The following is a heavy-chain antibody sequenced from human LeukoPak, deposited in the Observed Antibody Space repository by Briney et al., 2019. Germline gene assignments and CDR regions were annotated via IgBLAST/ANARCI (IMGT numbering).Heavy chain of an antibody. J-gene: IGHJ3*02. Sequence: SETLSLTCAVSGGSISSGNWWSWVRQPPGKGLEWIGETYHTGSTNYNPSLKSRVTISVDKTKNQFSLKLTSVTAADTAVYYCASRVPAAMRDAFDIWGQGTMVTVSS. CDR1: GGSISSGNW. CDR3: ASRVPAAMRDAFDI. V-gene: IGHV4-4*02. CDR2: TYHTGST. D-gene: IGHD2-2*01.